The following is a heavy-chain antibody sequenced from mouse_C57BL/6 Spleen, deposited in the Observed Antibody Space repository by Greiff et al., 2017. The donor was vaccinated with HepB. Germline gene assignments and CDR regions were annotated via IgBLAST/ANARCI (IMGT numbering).Heavy chain of an antibody. CDR1: GFTFSDYY. V-gene: IGHV5-16*01. CDR3: ARAGTTVVADWYFDV. CDR2: INYDGSST. D-gene: IGHD1-1*01. Sequence: DVQLVESEGGLVQPGSSMKLSCTASGFTFSDYYMAWVRQVPEKGLEWVANINYDGSSTYYLDSLKSRFIISRDNAKNILYLQMSSLKSEDTATYYCARAGTTVVADWYFDVWGTGTTVTVSS. J-gene: IGHJ1*03.